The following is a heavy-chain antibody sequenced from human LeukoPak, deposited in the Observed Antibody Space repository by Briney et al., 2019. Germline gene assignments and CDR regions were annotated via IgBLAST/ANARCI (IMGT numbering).Heavy chain of an antibody. J-gene: IGHJ4*02. Sequence: GESLKISCKGSGYRFTSYWIGWGRLLPGKGLEGMGIIYPVDSDTRYSPSFQGQVTISADRSISTAYLQWSSLKASDTAMYFCARWAYSSSSPDYWGQGTLVTVSS. CDR2: IYPVDSDT. V-gene: IGHV5-51*01. CDR3: ARWAYSSSSPDY. D-gene: IGHD6-6*01. CDR1: GYRFTSYW.